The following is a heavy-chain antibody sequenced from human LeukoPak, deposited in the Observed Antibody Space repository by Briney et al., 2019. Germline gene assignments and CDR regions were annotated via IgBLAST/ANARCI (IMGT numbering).Heavy chain of an antibody. J-gene: IGHJ6*03. Sequence: GGSLRLSCAASGFTFSAYYMSWVRQAPGKGLEWVANIKQDGSDKYFVDSVRGRFTISRDNANNSLYLEMNSLRTEDTASYYCAKDAHRSSIYYYYMDVWGKGTTVTVSS. CDR2: IKQDGSDK. D-gene: IGHD6-6*01. CDR1: GFTFSAYY. V-gene: IGHV3-7*03. CDR3: AKDAHRSSIYYYYMDV.